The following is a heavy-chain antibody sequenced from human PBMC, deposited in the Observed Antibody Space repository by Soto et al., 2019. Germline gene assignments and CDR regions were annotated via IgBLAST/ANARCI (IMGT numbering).Heavy chain of an antibody. V-gene: IGHV4-39*01. Sequence: PSETLSLTCSVSGGSISSGSYYWGWIRQPPGKGLEWIASIYYSGSSYYNPSLKSRVTIFVDTSKNQYSLKLSSVTAADTALYYCVRQGYYGSGSYYKFRWFDPWGQGTLVTVSS. CDR1: GGSISSGSYY. CDR2: IYYSGSS. CDR3: VRQGYYGSGSYYKFRWFDP. D-gene: IGHD3-10*01. J-gene: IGHJ5*02.